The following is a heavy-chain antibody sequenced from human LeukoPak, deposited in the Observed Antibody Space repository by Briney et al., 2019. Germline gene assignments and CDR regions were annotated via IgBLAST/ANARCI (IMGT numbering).Heavy chain of an antibody. Sequence: SETLSLTCAVYGGSFSGYYWSWIRQPPGKGLEWIGEINHGGSTNYNPSLKSRVTISVDTSKNQFSLKLSSVTAADTAVYYCARFQWLVPYYFDYWGQGTLVTVSS. V-gene: IGHV4-34*01. CDR2: INHGGST. J-gene: IGHJ4*02. D-gene: IGHD6-19*01. CDR1: GGSFSGYY. CDR3: ARFQWLVPYYFDY.